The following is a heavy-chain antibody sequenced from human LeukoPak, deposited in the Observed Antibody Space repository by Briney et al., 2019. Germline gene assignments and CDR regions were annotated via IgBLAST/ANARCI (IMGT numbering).Heavy chain of an antibody. J-gene: IGHJ4*02. CDR2: INPNSGGT. Sequence: GASVKVSCKASGYTFTGYYMHWVRQAPGQGLEWMGWINPNSGGTNYAQKFQGRVTMTTDTSTSTAYMELRSLRSDDTAVYYCARDHFSSGWYGGEIDYWGQGTLVTVSS. CDR3: ARDHFSSGWYGGEIDY. V-gene: IGHV1-2*02. CDR1: GYTFTGYY. D-gene: IGHD6-19*01.